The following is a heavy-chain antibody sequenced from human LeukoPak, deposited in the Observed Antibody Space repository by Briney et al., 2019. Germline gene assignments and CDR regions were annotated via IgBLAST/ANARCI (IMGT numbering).Heavy chain of an antibody. CDR3: ARGIVVVVAATRYYYYYMDV. D-gene: IGHD2-15*01. V-gene: IGHV1-69*13. CDR2: IIPIFGTA. CDR1: GYTFTSYG. Sequence: ASVKVSCKASGYTFTSYGISWVRQAPGQGLEWMGGIIPIFGTANYAQKFQGRVTITADESTSTAYMELSSLRSEDTAVYYCARGIVVVVAATRYYYYYMDVWGKGTTVTVSS. J-gene: IGHJ6*03.